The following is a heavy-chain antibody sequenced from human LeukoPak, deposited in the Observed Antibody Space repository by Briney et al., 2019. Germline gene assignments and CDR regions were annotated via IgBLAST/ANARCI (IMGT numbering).Heavy chain of an antibody. CDR2: TYYRSTWYN. J-gene: IGHJ5*02. V-gene: IGHV6-1*01. CDR3: ARRLTQYDCFDP. Sequence: SQTLSLTCAISGDSVSSNSATWNWIRQSPSRGLEWLGRTYYRSTWYNDYAVSVRGRITVNPDTSKNQFSLHLNSVTPEDTAVYYCARRLTQYDCFDPWGQGILVTVSS. CDR1: GDSVSSNSAT. D-gene: IGHD2-2*01.